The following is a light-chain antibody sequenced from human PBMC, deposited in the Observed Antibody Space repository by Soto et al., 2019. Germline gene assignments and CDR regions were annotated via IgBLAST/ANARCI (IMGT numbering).Light chain of an antibody. Sequence: EIVMTQSPATLSVSPGERATLSCRASQSVSSNLAWYQQKPGQAPRLLIYGASTRATGIPARFSGSGSGTEFTLKISSLKSEDFAVYYCQKYNNWPYTFGQGIKVDIK. J-gene: IGKJ2*01. CDR1: QSVSSN. CDR3: QKYNNWPYT. V-gene: IGKV3-15*01. CDR2: GAS.